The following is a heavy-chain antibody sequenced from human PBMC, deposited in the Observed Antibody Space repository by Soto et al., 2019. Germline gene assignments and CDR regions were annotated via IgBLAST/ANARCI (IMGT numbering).Heavy chain of an antibody. CDR1: SGSISSYY. V-gene: IGHV4-59*01. Sequence: PSETLSLTCTVSSGSISSYYWSWIRQLPGKGLEWIGYIYYSGSTNYNPSLKSRVTISVDTSKNQFSLKLSSVTAADTAVYYCARAKIGYYDSSGYSRVNWFDPWGQGTLVTVSS. CDR2: IYYSGST. CDR3: ARAKIGYYDSSGYSRVNWFDP. D-gene: IGHD3-22*01. J-gene: IGHJ5*02.